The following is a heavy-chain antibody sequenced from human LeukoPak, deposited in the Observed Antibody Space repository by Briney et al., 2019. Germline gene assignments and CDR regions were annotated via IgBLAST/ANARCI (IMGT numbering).Heavy chain of an antibody. D-gene: IGHD5-18*01. V-gene: IGHV3-30*04. CDR3: ARAPQLWFDY. CDR2: ISYDGSNK. J-gene: IGHJ5*01. CDR1: GFTFSSYA. Sequence: GGSLRLSCAASGFTFSSYAMHWVRQAPGKGLEWVAVISYDGSNKYYADSVKGRFTISRDNSKNTLYLQMNSLRAEDTAVYYCARAPQLWFDYWGQGTLVTVSS.